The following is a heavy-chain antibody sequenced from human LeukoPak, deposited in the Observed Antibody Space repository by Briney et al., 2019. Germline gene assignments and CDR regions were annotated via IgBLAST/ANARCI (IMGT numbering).Heavy chain of an antibody. CDR2: TSSGGGVI. V-gene: IGHV3-21*03. CDR1: GFTLRDYT. J-gene: IGHJ4*02. CDR3: ARDLGARGY. Sequence: GGSLRLSCTASGFTLRDYTMNWVRQAPGKRLEWLSSTSSGGGVIFYADSVKGRFTISRDNGENSVYLQMNSLRAEDTAIYYCARDLGARGYWGQGTLVTVSS. D-gene: IGHD3-16*01.